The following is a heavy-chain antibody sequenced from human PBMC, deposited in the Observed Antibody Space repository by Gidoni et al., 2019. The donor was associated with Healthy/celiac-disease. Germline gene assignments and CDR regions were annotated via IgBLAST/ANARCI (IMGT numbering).Heavy chain of an antibody. D-gene: IGHD6-19*01. Sequence: QVQLQQWGAGLLKPSETLSLTCAVYGGSFSGYYWSWIRQPPGKGLEWIGEINHSGSTNYNPSLKSRVTISVDTSKNQFSLKLSSVTAADTAVYYCARGIQWLVRGPFDFWGQGTLVTVSS. CDR2: INHSGST. J-gene: IGHJ4*02. CDR3: ARGIQWLVRGPFDF. V-gene: IGHV4-34*01. CDR1: GGSFSGYY.